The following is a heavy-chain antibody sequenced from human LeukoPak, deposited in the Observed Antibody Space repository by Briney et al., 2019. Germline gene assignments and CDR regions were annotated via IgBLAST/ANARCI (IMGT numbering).Heavy chain of an antibody. Sequence: SETLSLTCTVSGGSISSSSCYWGWIRQPPGKGLEWIGSIYYSGSTYYNPSLKSRVTISVDTSKNQFSLKLSSVTAADTAVYYCARPATGFSRSWFDPWGQGTLVTVSS. J-gene: IGHJ5*02. CDR2: IYYSGST. D-gene: IGHD1-14*01. CDR3: ARPATGFSRSWFDP. V-gene: IGHV4-39*01. CDR1: GGSISSSSCY.